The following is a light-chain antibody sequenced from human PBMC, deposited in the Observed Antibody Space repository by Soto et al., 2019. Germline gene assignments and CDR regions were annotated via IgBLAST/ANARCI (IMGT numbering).Light chain of an antibody. CDR2: ATS. CDR1: ESIISDY. V-gene: IGKV3-20*01. J-gene: IGKJ5*01. CDR3: QQFGRSPL. Sequence: EFVLTQSPGTLSLSPGETATLSCRASESIISDYSAWYQHKPGQSPRLLIYATSKRATGIPDRFSGSGSETDFTLTISRLEPEDFALYYCQQFGRSPLFGQGTRLEIK.